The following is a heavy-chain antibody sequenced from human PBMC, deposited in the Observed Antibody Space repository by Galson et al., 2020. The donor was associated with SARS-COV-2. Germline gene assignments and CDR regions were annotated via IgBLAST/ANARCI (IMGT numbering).Heavy chain of an antibody. CDR3: ARDVGVWSSGWRSYYYYYMDV. V-gene: IGHV3-48*02. CDR2: ISSSSSTI. CDR1: GFTFSSYS. Sequence: GESLKISCAASGFTFSSYSMNWVRQAPGKGLEWVSYISSSSSTIYYADSVKGRFTISRDNAKNSLYLQMNSLRDEDTAVYYCARDVGVWSSGWRSYYYYYMDVWGKGTTVTVSS. D-gene: IGHD6-19*01. J-gene: IGHJ6*03.